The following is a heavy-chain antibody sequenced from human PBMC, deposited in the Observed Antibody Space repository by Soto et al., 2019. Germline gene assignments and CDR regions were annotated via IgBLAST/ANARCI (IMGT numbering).Heavy chain of an antibody. V-gene: IGHV3-11*01. D-gene: IGHD6-13*01. CDR2: ISSSGSTI. CDR1: GFTFSDYY. Sequence: QVQLVESGGGLVKPRGSLRLSCAASGFTFSDYYMSWIRQAPVKGLEWVSYISSSGSTIYYEDSVKGRLTISRDNAKNSLYLQMHSLRADDTAVYYCARDRGMGIASSNDYWGQGTLVTVSS. J-gene: IGHJ4*02. CDR3: ARDRGMGIASSNDY.